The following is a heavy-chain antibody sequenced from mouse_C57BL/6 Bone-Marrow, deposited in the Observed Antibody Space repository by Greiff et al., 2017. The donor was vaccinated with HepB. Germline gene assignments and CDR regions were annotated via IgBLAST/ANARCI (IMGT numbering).Heavy chain of an antibody. Sequence: VQLQQSGGGLVKPGGSLKLSCAASGFTFSDYGMHWVRQAPEKGLEWVAYISSGSSTIYYADTVKGRFTISRDNAKTTLFLQMTSLRSEDTALYYWATNWRGYYARDYWGQGTSVTVSS. V-gene: IGHV5-17*01. CDR2: ISSGSSTI. J-gene: IGHJ4*01. D-gene: IGHD4-1*02. CDR1: GFTFSDYG. CDR3: ATNWRGYYARDY.